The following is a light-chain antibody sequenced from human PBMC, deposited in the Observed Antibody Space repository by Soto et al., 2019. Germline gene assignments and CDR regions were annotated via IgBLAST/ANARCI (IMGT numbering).Light chain of an antibody. CDR2: EVS. CDR3: SSYTSSSFL. V-gene: IGLV2-14*01. Sequence: QSALTQPASVSGSPGQSITISCTGTSSDVGGYNYVSWYQQHPGKAPKLMIYEVSTRPSGVSNRFSGSKSGNTASLTISGLQAEDEADYYCSSYTSSSFLFGTGTRSPS. CDR1: SSDVGGYNY. J-gene: IGLJ1*01.